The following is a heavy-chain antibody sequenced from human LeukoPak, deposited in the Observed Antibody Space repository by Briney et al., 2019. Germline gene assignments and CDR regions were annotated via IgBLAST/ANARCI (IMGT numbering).Heavy chain of an antibody. V-gene: IGHV3-43*02. CDR3: AKDISRNFVVVPAADY. CDR2: ISGDGGST. D-gene: IGHD2-2*01. Sequence: PGGSLILSCAASGFTFDDYAMHWVRQPPGKSLEWVSLISGDGGSTYYADSVKGRFTVSRDNSKNSLYLQMNSLRTEDTALYYCAKDISRNFVVVPAADYWGQGTLVTVSS. J-gene: IGHJ4*02. CDR1: GFTFDDYA.